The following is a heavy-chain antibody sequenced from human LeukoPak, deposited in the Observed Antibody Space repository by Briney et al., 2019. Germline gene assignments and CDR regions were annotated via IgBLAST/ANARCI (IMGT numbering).Heavy chain of an antibody. CDR2: ISYDGSNK. CDR3: AKGQKRGDQPLDY. D-gene: IGHD2-21*02. J-gene: IGHJ4*02. V-gene: IGHV3-30*18. Sequence: LRLSCAASGFTFSSYGMHWVRQAPGKGLEWVAVISYDGSNKYYADSVKGRFTISRDNSKNTLYLQMNSLRAEDTAVYYCAKGQKRGDQPLDYWGQGTLVTVSS. CDR1: GFTFSSYG.